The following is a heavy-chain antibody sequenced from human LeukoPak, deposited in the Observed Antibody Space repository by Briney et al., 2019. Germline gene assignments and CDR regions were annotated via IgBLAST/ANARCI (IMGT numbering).Heavy chain of an antibody. J-gene: IGHJ4*02. Sequence: GGSLRLSCVASGFNFNMYAIHWVRQAPGKGLEWVALISSNGGRKDYADSVKGRFTIDRDNSKNTVYLQMNSLRPDDTAIYFCARQEARDYYYEGLDYWGQGNLVTVSS. CDR2: ISSNGGRK. CDR3: ARQEARDYYYEGLDY. V-gene: IGHV3-30*04. CDR1: GFNFNMYA. D-gene: IGHD3-22*01.